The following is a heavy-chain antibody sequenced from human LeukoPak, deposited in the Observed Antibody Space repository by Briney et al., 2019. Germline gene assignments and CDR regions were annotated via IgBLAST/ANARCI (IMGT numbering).Heavy chain of an antibody. V-gene: IGHV4-34*01. J-gene: IGHJ4*02. CDR2: INHSGST. CDR3: ARVVVVVVAAPNFDY. Sequence: SETLSLTCAVYGGSFSGYYWSWIRQPPGKGLEWIGEINHSGSTNYNPSLKSRVTISVDTSKNQFSLKLSSVTAADTAVYYCARVVVVVVAAPNFDYWGQGTLVTVSS. D-gene: IGHD2-15*01. CDR1: GGSFSGYY.